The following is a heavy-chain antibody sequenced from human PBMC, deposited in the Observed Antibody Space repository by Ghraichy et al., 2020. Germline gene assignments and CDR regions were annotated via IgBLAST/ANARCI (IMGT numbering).Heavy chain of an antibody. CDR3: ARARNSSGYYPVGY. D-gene: IGHD3-22*01. V-gene: IGHV4-30-4*08. CDR1: GDSTSSGDYY. Sequence: SLNISCTVSGDSTSSGDYYWGWIRQLPGKGLEWIGYIYKSGSTYYSPSLKSRLTISIDASKNQFSLKLNSVTAADTAVYYCARARNSSGYYPVGYWGQGTLVTVSS. J-gene: IGHJ4*02. CDR2: IYKSGST.